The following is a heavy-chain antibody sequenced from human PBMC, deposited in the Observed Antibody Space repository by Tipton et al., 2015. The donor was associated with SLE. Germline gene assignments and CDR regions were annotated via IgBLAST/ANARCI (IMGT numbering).Heavy chain of an antibody. CDR1: GFTFCGSW. CDR3: ARTNWLDS. J-gene: IGHJ5*01. V-gene: IGHV3-7*01. Sequence: SLRLSCAASGFTFCGSWMNWVRQSPGKGLEWVAHIKGDGSEKNYVDSVKGRFTISRDNARNSVFLQMNSLRDEDTALYYCARTNWLDSWGQGTLVTVSS. CDR2: IKGDGSEK.